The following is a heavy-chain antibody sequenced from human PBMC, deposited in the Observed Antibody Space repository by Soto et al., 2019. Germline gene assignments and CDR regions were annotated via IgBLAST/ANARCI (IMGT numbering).Heavy chain of an antibody. J-gene: IGHJ6*02. CDR1: GGTFSSYA. Sequence: SLKVSCKASGGTFSSYAISWVRQAPGQGLEWMGGIIPIFGTANYAQKFQGRVTITADESTSTAYMELNSLTSDDTGVYFCARDFRTYSHGVDVWGQGTAVTVSS. CDR2: IIPIFGTA. V-gene: IGHV1-69*01. CDR3: ARDFRTYSHGVDV. D-gene: IGHD4-4*01.